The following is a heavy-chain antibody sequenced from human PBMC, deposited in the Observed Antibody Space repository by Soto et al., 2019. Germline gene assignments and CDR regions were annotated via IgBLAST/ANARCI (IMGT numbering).Heavy chain of an antibody. CDR2: IIPIFGTA. CDR1: GGTFSSYA. J-gene: IGHJ6*02. CDR3: VRVGRANNSLSKDV. D-gene: IGHD1-26*01. Sequence: ASVKVSCKASGGTFSSYAISWVRQAPGQGLEWMGGIIPIFGTANYAQKFQGRVTITADESTSTAYMELSSLRSEDTAVYYCVRVGRANNSLSKDVWGQGTTVTVSS. V-gene: IGHV1-69*13.